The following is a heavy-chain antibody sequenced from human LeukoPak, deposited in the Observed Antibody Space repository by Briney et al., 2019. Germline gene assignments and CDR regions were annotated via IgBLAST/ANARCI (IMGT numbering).Heavy chain of an antibody. J-gene: IGHJ6*03. CDR2: MIPIFGTA. Sequence: SVEVSCKASGGTFSSYAISWVRQAPGQGLEWMGGMIPIFGTANYAQKFQGRVTITADESTSTAYMELSSLRSEDTAVYYCVRGSGWPYYYYMDVWGKGTTVTVSS. V-gene: IGHV1-69*13. CDR3: VRGSGWPYYYYMDV. CDR1: GGTFSSYA. D-gene: IGHD6-19*01.